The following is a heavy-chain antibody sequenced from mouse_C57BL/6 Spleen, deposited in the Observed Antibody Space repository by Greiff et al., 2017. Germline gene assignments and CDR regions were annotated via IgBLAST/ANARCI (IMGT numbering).Heavy chain of an antibody. D-gene: IGHD1-1*01. CDR2: IDPSDSET. CDR3: ARWANYYGSSFDY. Sequence: QVHVKQPGAELVRPGSSVKLSCKASGYTFTSYWMHWVKQRPIQGLEWIGNIDPSDSETHYNQKFKDKATLTVDKSSSTAYMQLSSLTSEDSAVYYCARWANYYGSSFDYWGQGTTLTVSS. J-gene: IGHJ2*01. V-gene: IGHV1-52*01. CDR1: GYTFTSYW.